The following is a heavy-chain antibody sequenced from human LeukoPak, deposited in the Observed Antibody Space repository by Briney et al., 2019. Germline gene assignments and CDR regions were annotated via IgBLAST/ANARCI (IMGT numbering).Heavy chain of an antibody. V-gene: IGHV1-2*06. CDR2: INPNSGGT. Sequence: ASVKVSCKASGYTFTGYYMHWVRQAPGQGLEWMGRINPNSGGTNYAQKFQGRVTMTRDTSISTAYMELSRLRSDDTAVYYCARDHGDSSGFDYWGQGTLVTVSS. J-gene: IGHJ4*02. D-gene: IGHD3-22*01. CDR3: ARDHGDSSGFDY. CDR1: GYTFTGYY.